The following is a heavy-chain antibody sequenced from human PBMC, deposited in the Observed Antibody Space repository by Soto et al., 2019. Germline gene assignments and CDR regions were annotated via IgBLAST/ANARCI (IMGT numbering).Heavy chain of an antibody. CDR2: ISSSGGST. D-gene: IGHD4-17*01. CDR3: AKTPTVTTIFLLDY. J-gene: IGHJ4*02. CDR1: GFPFRSYG. Sequence: PGGSLRLSCSASGFPFRSYGMHWVRQAPGKGLEYVSGISSSGGSTNYADSVKGRFNISRDNSNNTLYLQMTSLRTEDSAVYYCAKTPTVTTIFLLDYWGQGTLVTVSS. V-gene: IGHV3-64D*06.